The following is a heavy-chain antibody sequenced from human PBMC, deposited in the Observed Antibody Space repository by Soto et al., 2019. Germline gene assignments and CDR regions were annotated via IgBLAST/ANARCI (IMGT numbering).Heavy chain of an antibody. J-gene: IGHJ6*03. V-gene: IGHV3-30*18. CDR2: ISYDGSNK. CDR3: AKDGGSGYSYGLAALPYYYYYMDV. Sequence: PGGSLRLSCAASGFTFSSYGMHWVRQAPGKGLEWVAVISYDGSNKYYADSVKGRFTISRDNSKNTLYLQMNSLRAEDTAVYYCAKDGGSGYSYGLAALPYYYYYMDVWGKGTTVTVSS. D-gene: IGHD5-18*01. CDR1: GFTFSSYG.